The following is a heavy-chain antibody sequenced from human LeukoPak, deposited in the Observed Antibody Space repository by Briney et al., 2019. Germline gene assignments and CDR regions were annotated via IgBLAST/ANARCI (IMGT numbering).Heavy chain of an antibody. CDR2: IIPIFGTA. CDR1: GGTFSSYA. V-gene: IGHV1-69*01. CDR3: ARDIMHYGEPDAFDI. Sequence: ASVKVSCKASGGTFSSYAISWVRQAPGQGLEWMGGIIPIFGTANYAQKFQGRVTITADESTSTAYMELSSLRSEDTAVYYCARDIMHYGEPDAFDIWGQGTMVTVSS. D-gene: IGHD4/OR15-4a*01. J-gene: IGHJ3*02.